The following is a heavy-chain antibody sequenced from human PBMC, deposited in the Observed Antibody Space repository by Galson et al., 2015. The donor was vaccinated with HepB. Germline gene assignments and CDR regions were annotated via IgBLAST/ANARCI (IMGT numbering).Heavy chain of an antibody. CDR3: ARVWYDSSGYLNWFDP. D-gene: IGHD3-22*01. V-gene: IGHV1-69*13. Sequence: SVKVSCKASGGTFSSYAISWVRQAPGQGLEWMGGIIPIFGTANYAQKFQGRVTITADGSTSTAYMELSSLRSEDTAVYYCARVWYDSSGYLNWFDPWGQGTLVTVSS. CDR1: GGTFSSYA. J-gene: IGHJ5*02. CDR2: IIPIFGTA.